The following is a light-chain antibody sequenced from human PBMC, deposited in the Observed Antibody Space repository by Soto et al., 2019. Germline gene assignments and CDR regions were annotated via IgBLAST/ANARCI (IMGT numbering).Light chain of an antibody. CDR1: RSDVGSRDS. J-gene: IGLJ3*02. Sequence: QSVLTQPASVSGSLDQSIAISCTGTRSDVGSRDSVSWYQHHPGKAPKLIIYDVNVRPSGVSHRFSGSKSGNTASLTISGLQPEDEADYSCASYTTANTLVFGGGTKLTVL. V-gene: IGLV2-14*03. CDR3: ASYTTANTLV. CDR2: DVN.